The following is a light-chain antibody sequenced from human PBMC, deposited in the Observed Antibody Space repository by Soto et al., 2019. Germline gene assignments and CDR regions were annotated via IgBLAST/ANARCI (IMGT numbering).Light chain of an antibody. Sequence: EIVLTQSPGTLSLSPGGRATLSCRASQSVSSSYLAWYQQKPGQAPRLLIYGASSRATGIPDRFSGSGSGTDFTLTISRLEPEDFAVYYCQQYGSSREGFTFGPGTKVDIK. CDR2: GAS. V-gene: IGKV3-20*01. CDR1: QSVSSSY. J-gene: IGKJ3*01. CDR3: QQYGSSREGFT.